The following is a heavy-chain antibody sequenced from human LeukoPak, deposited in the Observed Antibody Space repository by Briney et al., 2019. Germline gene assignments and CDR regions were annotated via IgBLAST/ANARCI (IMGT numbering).Heavy chain of an antibody. V-gene: IGHV4-61*01. CDR2: IYYSGST. CDR1: GGSVSSGSYY. Sequence: SETLSLTCTVSGGSVSSGSYYWSWIRQPPGKGLEWIGYIYYSGSTNYNPSLKSRVTISVDTSKNQFSLKLSSVTAADTAVYYCARGWMVRGVIFFDYWGQGTLVTVSS. D-gene: IGHD3-10*01. J-gene: IGHJ4*02. CDR3: ARGWMVRGVIFFDY.